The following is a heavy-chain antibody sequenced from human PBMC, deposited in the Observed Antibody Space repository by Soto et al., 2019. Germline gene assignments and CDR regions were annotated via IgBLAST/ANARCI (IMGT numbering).Heavy chain of an antibody. V-gene: IGHV4-31*03. CDR1: GGSISSGGYY. CDR3: ARGSSIAGLYYGMDV. D-gene: IGHD6-6*01. CDR2: KYYIGIT. J-gene: IGHJ6*02. Sequence: SGTLSLTCTVSGGSISSGGYYWTWIPQHPGKGLEWIGYKYYIGITYYNPSLKSRVTISLDTFKNQFSLKLSSVTAADTAVYYCARGSSIAGLYYGMDVWGQGTTVTVSS.